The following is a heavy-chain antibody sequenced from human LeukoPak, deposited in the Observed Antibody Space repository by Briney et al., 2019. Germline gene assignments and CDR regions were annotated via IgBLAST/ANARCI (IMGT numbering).Heavy chain of an antibody. CDR1: GGSISSGDYY. CDR3: ARGYYYDSRGDAFDI. CDR2: IYYSGST. V-gene: IGHV4-30-4*08. D-gene: IGHD3-22*01. J-gene: IGHJ3*02. Sequence: SETLSLTCTVSGGSISSGDYYWSWIRQPPGKGLEWIGYIYYSGSTYYNPSLKSRVTISVDTSKNQFSLKLSSVTAAGTAVSFGARGYYYDSRGDAFDIWGKGTMVTVSS.